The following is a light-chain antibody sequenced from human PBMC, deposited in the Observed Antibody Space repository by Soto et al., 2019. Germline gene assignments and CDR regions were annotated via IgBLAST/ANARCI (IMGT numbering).Light chain of an antibody. CDR2: DAP. CDR1: QSVNTY. Sequence: VLTQSPATLSLSPGERATLSCRASQSVNTYLAWYQQRPGQAPRLLIYDAPNRPAGIPARFSGSGSGTDFTLTISSLEPEDFAVYYCQQRQNWPPLTFGGGSVVEIK. V-gene: IGKV3-11*01. CDR3: QQRQNWPPLT. J-gene: IGKJ4*01.